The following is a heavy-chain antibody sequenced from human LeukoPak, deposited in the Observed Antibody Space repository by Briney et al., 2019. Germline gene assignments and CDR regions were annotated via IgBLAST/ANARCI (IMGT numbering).Heavy chain of an antibody. CDR2: ISSSGGAT. Sequence: GSLRLSRAASGFIFSNDAIHWVRQDTGKGLEWVSGISSSGGATFYAECAKGRFTISRDNSKNTAYLQMNSLRADDTAIYYCVGAPPPHNFDYWGQGTLVTVSS. V-gene: IGHV3-23*01. CDR3: VGAPPPHNFDY. J-gene: IGHJ4*02. CDR1: GFIFSNDA. D-gene: IGHD1-26*01.